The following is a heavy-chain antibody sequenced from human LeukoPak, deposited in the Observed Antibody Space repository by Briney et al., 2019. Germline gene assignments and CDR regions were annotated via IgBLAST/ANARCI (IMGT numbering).Heavy chain of an antibody. CDR3: ARVKGVSPKSSWYTFGY. Sequence: RASVKVSCKASGYTFTSYAMNWVRQAPGQGLEWMGWINTNTGNPTYAQGFTGRFVFSLDTSVSTAYLQISSLKAEDTAVYYCARVKGVSPKSSWYTFGYWGQGTLVTVSS. D-gene: IGHD6-13*01. V-gene: IGHV7-4-1*02. CDR2: INTNTGNP. J-gene: IGHJ4*02. CDR1: GYTFTSYA.